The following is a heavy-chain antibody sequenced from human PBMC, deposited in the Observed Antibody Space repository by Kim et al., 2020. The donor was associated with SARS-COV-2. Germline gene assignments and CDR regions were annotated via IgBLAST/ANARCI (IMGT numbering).Heavy chain of an antibody. CDR1: GFTFSSYA. D-gene: IGHD3-10*01. J-gene: IGHJ6*02. CDR2: ISGSGGST. V-gene: IGHV3-23*01. Sequence: GGSLRLSCAASGFTFSSYAMSWVRQAPGKGLEWVSAISGSGGSTYYADSVKGRFTISRDNSKNTLYLQMNSLRAEDTAVYYWAKRARITMLRGVRGDYYYGMDVWGQGTTVTVSS. CDR3: AKRARITMLRGVRGDYYYGMDV.